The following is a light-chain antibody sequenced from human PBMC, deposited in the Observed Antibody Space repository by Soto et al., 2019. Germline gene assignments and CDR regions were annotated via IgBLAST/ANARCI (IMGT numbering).Light chain of an antibody. CDR3: QQYFHTPRT. V-gene: IGKV4-1*01. CDR1: QGLVYILDNKNY. J-gene: IGKJ1*01. CDR2: WAS. Sequence: VIARSPGYLAAARFSSGTMRSNCIQGLVYILDNKNYLAWYQQKPGQPPKLLLYWASTRASGVSDRFSGSGSGTDFTLTIDSLQAEDVAVYYCQQYFHTPRTFGQGTKVDIK.